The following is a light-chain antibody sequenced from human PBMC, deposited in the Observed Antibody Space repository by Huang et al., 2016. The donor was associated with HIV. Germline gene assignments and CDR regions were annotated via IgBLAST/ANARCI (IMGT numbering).Light chain of an antibody. Sequence: DIVITQSPDYLPVSLGARATINCKSSRSILYSSNGQNYLAWYQQKPGQPPRLLIYWASTRASGVSDRFSGSGSGTDFTLTISSLQAEDVAVYYCQQYYISPRTFGPGTKVDIK. CDR3: QQYYISPRT. CDR1: RSILYSSNGQNY. V-gene: IGKV4-1*01. J-gene: IGKJ3*01. CDR2: WAS.